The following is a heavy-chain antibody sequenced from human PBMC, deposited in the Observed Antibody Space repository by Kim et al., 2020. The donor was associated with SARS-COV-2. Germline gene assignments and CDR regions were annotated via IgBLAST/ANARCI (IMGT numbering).Heavy chain of an antibody. CDR2: IYSGGTT. V-gene: IGHV3-66*01. J-gene: IGHJ4*02. CDR3: VRAVAGYYFDY. D-gene: IGHD6-19*01. Sequence: GGSLRLSCAASEFTVSSNYMSWVRQAPGKGLEWVSVIYSGGTTYYAGSAKGRFTISRDNSKDTLYLQMNSLRAEDTAVYYCVRAVAGYYFDYWGQGTPVTVSS. CDR1: EFTVSSNY.